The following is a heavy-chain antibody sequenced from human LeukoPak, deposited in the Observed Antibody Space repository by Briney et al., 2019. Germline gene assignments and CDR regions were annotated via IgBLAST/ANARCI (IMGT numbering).Heavy chain of an antibody. V-gene: IGHV1-18*01. CDR2: ISAYNGNT. J-gene: IGHJ5*02. D-gene: IGHD4-17*01. CDR3: ARELSYGDYRPENWFDP. Sequence: ASVKVSCKASGYTFTSSGISWVRQAPGQGLEWMGWISAYNGNTNYAQKLQGRVTMTTDTSTSTAYMELRSLRSDDTAVYYCARELSYGDYRPENWFDPWGQGTLVTVSS. CDR1: GYTFTSSG.